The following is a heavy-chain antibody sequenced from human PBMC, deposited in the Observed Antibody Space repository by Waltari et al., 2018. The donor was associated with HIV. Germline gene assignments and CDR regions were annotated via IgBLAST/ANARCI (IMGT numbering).Heavy chain of an antibody. J-gene: IGHJ6*02. CDR3: AGGIYADYDDRYYYGFDV. V-gene: IGHV4-31*03. CDR1: GGSIRSLTYY. D-gene: IGHD4-17*01. CDR2: IYYSGNT. Sequence: QVQLQESGPRLVKPSQTLSLTCTVSGGSIRSLTYYWNWIRQHPGKGLEWIGYIYYSGNTYYNPSLRSRVTISVDTSKNQFSLKLNSVTAADTAVYYCAGGIYADYDDRYYYGFDVWGQGTTVTVSS.